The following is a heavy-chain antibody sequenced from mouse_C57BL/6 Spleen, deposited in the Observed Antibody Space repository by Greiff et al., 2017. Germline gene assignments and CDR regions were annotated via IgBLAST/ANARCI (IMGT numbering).Heavy chain of an antibody. J-gene: IGHJ2*01. Sequence: VKLQESGAELAKPGASVKLSCKASGYTFTSYWMHWVKQRPGQGLEWIGYINPSSGYTKYNQKFKDKATLTADKSSSTAYMLLSSLTYEDSAVYYCAEELVTTVAGPGYWGQGTTLTVSS. CDR1: GYTFTSYW. CDR2: INPSSGYT. CDR3: AEELVTTVAGPGY. D-gene: IGHD1-1*01. V-gene: IGHV1-7*01.